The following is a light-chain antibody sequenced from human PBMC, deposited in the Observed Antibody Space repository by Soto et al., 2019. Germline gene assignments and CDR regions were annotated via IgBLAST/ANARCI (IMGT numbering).Light chain of an antibody. CDR3: SSYTSSSTYV. Sequence: QPALTQPASVSGSPGQSITISCTGTSSDVGGYNYVSWYQQHPGKAPKLMIYEVSNRPSGVSNRFSGSKSGNTASLTISGLQAEDEADYYCSSYTSSSTYVFGTGTKV. CDR1: SSDVGGYNY. V-gene: IGLV2-14*01. J-gene: IGLJ1*01. CDR2: EVS.